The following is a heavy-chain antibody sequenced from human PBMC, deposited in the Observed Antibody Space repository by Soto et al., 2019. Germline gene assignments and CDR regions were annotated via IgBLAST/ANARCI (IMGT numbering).Heavy chain of an antibody. CDR2: VYHSGST. Sequence: QVQLQESGPGLVKPSETLSLTCTVSGDSISTYYWSWIRQSPGKGLEWIGYVYHSGSTNYNPSLKSRVTISVDTSKNRFSLRLTSVTAADTAVYYCARDGSPENYYSAAMDIWGQGTAVTVSS. J-gene: IGHJ6*02. V-gene: IGHV4-59*01. CDR3: ARDGSPENYYSAAMDI. CDR1: GDSISTYY. D-gene: IGHD1-1*01.